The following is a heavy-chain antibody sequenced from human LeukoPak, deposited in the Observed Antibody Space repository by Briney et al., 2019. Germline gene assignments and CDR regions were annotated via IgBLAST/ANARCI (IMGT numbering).Heavy chain of an antibody. CDR3: ARDELTGYSSSWYY. CDR1: GFTFSTSW. J-gene: IGHJ4*02. Sequence: GGSLRLSCAASGFTFSTSWMSWVRQAPGKGLEWVANIGKDGSDIHYVDSVKGRFTISRDNSKNTLYLQMNSLRAEDTAVYYCARDELTGYSSSWYYWGQGTLVTVSS. CDR2: IGKDGSDI. V-gene: IGHV3-7*01. D-gene: IGHD6-13*01.